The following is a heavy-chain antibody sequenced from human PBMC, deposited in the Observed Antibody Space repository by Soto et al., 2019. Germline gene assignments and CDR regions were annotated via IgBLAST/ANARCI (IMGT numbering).Heavy chain of an antibody. Sequence: EVQLVESGGGLVKPGGSLRLSCAASGFTFSRYSMNWVRQAPGKGLEWVSSISSSSSYIYYADSVKGRFTISRDNAKNSLYLQMNSLRAEDTAVYYCARGPLTDAFDIWGQGTMVTVSS. J-gene: IGHJ3*02. D-gene: IGHD7-27*01. V-gene: IGHV3-21*01. CDR2: ISSSSSYI. CDR1: GFTFSRYS. CDR3: ARGPLTDAFDI.